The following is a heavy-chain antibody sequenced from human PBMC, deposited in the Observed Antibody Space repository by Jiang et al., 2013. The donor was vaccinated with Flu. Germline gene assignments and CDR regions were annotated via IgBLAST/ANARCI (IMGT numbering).Heavy chain of an antibody. CDR2: IWYDGSNK. V-gene: IGHV3-33*01. CDR1: GFTFSSYG. CDR3: ARDQGIAVAGMDLPPGVDY. J-gene: IGHJ4*02. D-gene: IGHD6-19*01. Sequence: VQLLESGGGVVQPGRSLRLSCAASGFTFSSYGMHWVRQAPGKGLEWVAVIWYDGSNKYYADSVKGRFTISRDNSKNTLYLQMNSLRAEDTAVYYCARDQGIAVAGMDLPPGVDYWGQGTLVTVSS.